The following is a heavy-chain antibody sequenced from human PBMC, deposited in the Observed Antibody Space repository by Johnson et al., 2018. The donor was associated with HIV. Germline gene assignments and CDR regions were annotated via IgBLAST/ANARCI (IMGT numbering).Heavy chain of an antibody. D-gene: IGHD2-15*01. Sequence: VQLVESGGGVVQPGRSLRLSCAASGFTFTSFAMHWVRQAPGKGLEWVGFISYDGSNKYYADSVKGRFTISRDNAKNSLYLQMNSLRAEDTAVYYCARDGVVVVPGGWGAFDIWGQGTLVTVSS. CDR3: ARDGVVVVPGGWGAFDI. CDR1: GFTFTSFA. J-gene: IGHJ3*02. CDR2: ISYDGSNK. V-gene: IGHV3-30-3*01.